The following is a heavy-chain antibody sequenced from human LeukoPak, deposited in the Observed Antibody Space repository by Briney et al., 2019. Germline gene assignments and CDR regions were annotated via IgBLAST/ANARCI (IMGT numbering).Heavy chain of an antibody. Sequence: PSETLSLTCTVSGGSISSYYWSWIRQPAGKGLEWIGRIYTSGSINYNPSLKSRVTISVDKSKNQFSLKLSSVTAADTAVYYCSRATRWVPFDYWGQGTLVTVSS. CDR3: SRATRWVPFDY. J-gene: IGHJ4*02. D-gene: IGHD4-23*01. CDR1: GGSISSYY. V-gene: IGHV4-4*07. CDR2: IYTSGSI.